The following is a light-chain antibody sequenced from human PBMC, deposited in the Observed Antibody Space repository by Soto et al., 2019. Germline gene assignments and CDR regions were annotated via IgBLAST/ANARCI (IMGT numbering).Light chain of an antibody. V-gene: IGKV1-27*01. CDR3: QKYNSAPRT. CDR1: QGISNY. J-gene: IGKJ1*01. CDR2: DAS. Sequence: DIQMTQSPSSLSASVGDRVTITCRASQGISNYLAWYQQKPGKVPKLLIYDASTLQSGVPSRFSGSRSGTDFTLTISSLQPEDVAIYYCQKYNSAPRTFGQGTKVEIK.